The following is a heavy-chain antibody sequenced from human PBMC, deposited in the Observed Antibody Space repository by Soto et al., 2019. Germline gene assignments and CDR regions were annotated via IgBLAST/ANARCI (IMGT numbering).Heavy chain of an antibody. CDR2: MNPNSGNT. Sequence: ASVKVSCKASGYTFTSYDINWVRQATGQGLEWMGWMNPNSGNTGYAQKFQGRVTMTRNTSISTAYMELSSLRSEDTAVYYCARDPSQWPDYYFDYWGQGTLVTVSS. D-gene: IGHD6-19*01. CDR3: ARDPSQWPDYYFDY. V-gene: IGHV1-8*01. J-gene: IGHJ4*02. CDR1: GYTFTSYD.